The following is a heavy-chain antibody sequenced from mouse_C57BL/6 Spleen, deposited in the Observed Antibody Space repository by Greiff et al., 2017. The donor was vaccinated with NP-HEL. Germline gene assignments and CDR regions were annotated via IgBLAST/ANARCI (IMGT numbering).Heavy chain of an antibody. J-gene: IGHJ2*01. Sequence: EVQVVESGGGLVKPGGSLKLSCAASGFTFSDYGMHWVRQAPEKGLEWVAYISSGSSTIYYADTVKGRFTISRDNAKNTLFLQMTSLRSEDTAMYYCAKGVPYGSNFDYWGQGTTLTVSS. D-gene: IGHD1-1*01. V-gene: IGHV5-17*01. CDR2: ISSGSSTI. CDR1: GFTFSDYG. CDR3: AKGVPYGSNFDY.